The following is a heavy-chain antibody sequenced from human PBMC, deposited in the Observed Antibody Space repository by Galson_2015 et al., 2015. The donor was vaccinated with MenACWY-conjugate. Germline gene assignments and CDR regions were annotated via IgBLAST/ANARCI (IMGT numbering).Heavy chain of an antibody. Sequence: SETLSLTCSVSGGSISSSNWWSWVRQPPGKGLEWIGEIYHSGSTNYNPSLKSRVTISVDKSKNQFSLKLSSVTAADTAVYYCARLTGRYNWFDPWGQGTLVTVSS. CDR2: IYHSGST. CDR1: GGSISSSNW. CDR3: ARLTGRYNWFDP. V-gene: IGHV4-4*02. D-gene: IGHD7-27*01. J-gene: IGHJ5*02.